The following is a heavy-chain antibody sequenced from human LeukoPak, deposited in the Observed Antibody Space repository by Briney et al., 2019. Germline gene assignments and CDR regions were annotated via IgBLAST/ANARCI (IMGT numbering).Heavy chain of an antibody. CDR1: EFTFFTYW. CDR2: ITSSSSYI. J-gene: IGHJ4*02. D-gene: IGHD3-22*01. CDR3: ARHVVAVGFDY. Sequence: PGGSLRLSCAASEFTFFTYWMSWVRQAPGKGLEWVSSITSSSSYIYYADSVKGRFTISRDNAKNSLYLQMNSLRAEDTAVYYCARHVVAVGFDYWGQGTLVTVSS. V-gene: IGHV3-21*01.